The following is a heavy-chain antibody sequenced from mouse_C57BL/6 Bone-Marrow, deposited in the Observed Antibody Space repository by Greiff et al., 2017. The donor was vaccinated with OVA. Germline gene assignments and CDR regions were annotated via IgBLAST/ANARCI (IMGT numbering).Heavy chain of an antibody. V-gene: IGHV1-82*01. D-gene: IGHD1-1*01. Sequence: VQLQQPGAELVKPGASVKISCKASGYAFSSSWMNWVKQRPGKGLEWIGRIYPGDGDTNYNGKFKGKATLTADKSSSTAYMQLSSLTSEDSAVYFCAGGVYYGRSYDYWGQGTTLTVSS. J-gene: IGHJ2*01. CDR2: IYPGDGDT. CDR1: GYAFSSSW. CDR3: AGGVYYGRSYDY.